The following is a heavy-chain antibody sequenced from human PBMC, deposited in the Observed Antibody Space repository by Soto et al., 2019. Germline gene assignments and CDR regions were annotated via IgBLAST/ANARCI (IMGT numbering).Heavy chain of an antibody. J-gene: IGHJ3*02. Sequence: EVQLVESGGGLIQPGGSLRLSCAASGFTVSSNYMSWVRQTAGKGLEWVSVIYSGGSTYYADSVKCRFTISRDNSKDTLYLQMNGLRAEDTAVYYCARNYDSTAGGAFDIWGQGTMVTVSS. CDR1: GFTVSSNY. V-gene: IGHV3-53*01. CDR2: IYSGGST. D-gene: IGHD3-22*01. CDR3: ARNYDSTAGGAFDI.